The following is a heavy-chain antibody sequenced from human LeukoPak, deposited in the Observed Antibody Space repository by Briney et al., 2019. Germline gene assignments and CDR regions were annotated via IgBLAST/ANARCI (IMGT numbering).Heavy chain of an antibody. CDR1: GFTFSSYS. D-gene: IGHD3-10*01. Sequence: GGSLRLSCAASGFTFSSYSMNWVRQAPGKGLEWVSSISSSSSYIYYADSVKGRFTISRDNAKNSLYLQMNSLRAEDTAVYYCARGHLDYYGSGSYPPRYGMDVWGQGTTVTVSS. V-gene: IGHV3-21*01. CDR2: ISSSSSYI. CDR3: ARGHLDYYGSGSYPPRYGMDV. J-gene: IGHJ6*02.